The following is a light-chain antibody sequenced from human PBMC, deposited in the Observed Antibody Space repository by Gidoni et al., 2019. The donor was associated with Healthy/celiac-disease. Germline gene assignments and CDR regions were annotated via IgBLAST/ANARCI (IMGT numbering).Light chain of an antibody. V-gene: IGKV3-20*01. Sequence: GTLSCRASQSVSSSYLAWYQQKPGQAPRLLIYGASSRATGIPDRFSGSGSGTDFTLTISRLEPEDFAVYYCQQYGSSRWTFGQGTKVEIK. CDR1: QSVSSSY. CDR2: GAS. J-gene: IGKJ1*01. CDR3: QQYGSSRWT.